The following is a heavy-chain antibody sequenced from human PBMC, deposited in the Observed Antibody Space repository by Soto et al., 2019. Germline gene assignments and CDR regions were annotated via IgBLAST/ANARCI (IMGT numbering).Heavy chain of an antibody. CDR3: AKDAVVRGWYFDY. CDR1: GFTFSTYA. D-gene: IGHD6-19*01. CDR2: IDGSGGST. V-gene: IGHV3-23*01. Sequence: VQILESGGGLVQPGGSLRLSCAASGFTFSTYAMTWVRQAPGKGLEWVSTIDGSGGSTYYADSVKGRFTVSRDNSKNTLYLQMNSLRGEDTALYFCAKDAVVRGWYFDYGGEGTLVTVSS. J-gene: IGHJ4*02.